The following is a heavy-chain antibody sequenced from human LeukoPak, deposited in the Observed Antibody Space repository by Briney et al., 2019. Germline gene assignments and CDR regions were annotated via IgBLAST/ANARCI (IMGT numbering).Heavy chain of an antibody. V-gene: IGHV4-59*02. Sequence: PSETLSLTCTVSGGSVNSYYWSWIRQPPGKGLEWLGYIDYSGNTNYSPSLQSRLTISVDTSKKQFSLKLRSETAADTAVYYCARGAPGYWGQGTLVTVSS. CDR3: ARGAPGY. CDR2: IDYSGNT. J-gene: IGHJ4*02. CDR1: GGSVNSYY.